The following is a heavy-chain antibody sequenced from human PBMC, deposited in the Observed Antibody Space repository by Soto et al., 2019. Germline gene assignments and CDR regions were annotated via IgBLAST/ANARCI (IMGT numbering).Heavy chain of an antibody. CDR3: WRACGAAACHNCFDP. J-gene: IGHJ5*02. CDR2: IRFDGSKK. V-gene: IGHV3-7*01. CDR1: GFTFNTYW. Sequence: GGSLRLSCAASGFTFNTYWMNWVRQAPGKGLEWVANIRFDGSKKYYVDSVKGRFSVSRDNSKDSLYLQMDSLRAEDTAVYYFWRACGAAACHNCFDPWGQGVLVTVS. D-gene: IGHD2-2*01.